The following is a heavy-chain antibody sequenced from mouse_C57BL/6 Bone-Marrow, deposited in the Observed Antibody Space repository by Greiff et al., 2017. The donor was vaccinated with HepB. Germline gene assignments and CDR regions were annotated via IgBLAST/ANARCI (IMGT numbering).Heavy chain of an antibody. J-gene: IGHJ2*01. CDR1: GYSFTGYF. Sequence: VQLQQPGPELVKPGDSVKISCKASGYSFTGYFMNWVMQSHGKSLEWIGRINPYNGDTFYNQKFKGKATLTVDKSSSTAHMELRSLTSEDSAVYYCARAYYSNDFDYWGQGTTLTVSS. CDR2: INPYNGDT. D-gene: IGHD2-5*01. V-gene: IGHV1-20*01. CDR3: ARAYYSNDFDY.